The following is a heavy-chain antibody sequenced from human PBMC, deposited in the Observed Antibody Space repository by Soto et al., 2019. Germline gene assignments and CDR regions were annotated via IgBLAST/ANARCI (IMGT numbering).Heavy chain of an antibody. Sequence: GASVKVSCKASGYTFTGYYMHWVRQAPGQGLEWMGWINPNSGGTNYAQKFQGRVTMTRDTSISTAYMELSRLRSDDTAVYYCARDEGGVVLPAASSMDVWGQGTTVTVSS. CDR2: INPNSGGT. J-gene: IGHJ6*02. V-gene: IGHV1-2*02. D-gene: IGHD2-2*01. CDR1: GYTFTGYY. CDR3: ARDEGGVVLPAASSMDV.